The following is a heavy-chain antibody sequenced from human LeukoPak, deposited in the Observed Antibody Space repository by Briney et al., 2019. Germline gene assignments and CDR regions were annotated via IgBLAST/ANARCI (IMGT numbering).Heavy chain of an antibody. Sequence: GGSLRLSCAASGFTFRSYNMIWVRQAPGEGLEWVSTIRGSGGITYYADSVKGRFTISRDESKNTLYLQMNSLRAEDTAVYYCAKGRGSNWDVGDCWGQGTLVTVSS. D-gene: IGHD1-20*01. CDR1: GFTFRSYN. CDR2: IRGSGGIT. CDR3: AKGRGSNWDVGDC. J-gene: IGHJ4*02. V-gene: IGHV3-23*01.